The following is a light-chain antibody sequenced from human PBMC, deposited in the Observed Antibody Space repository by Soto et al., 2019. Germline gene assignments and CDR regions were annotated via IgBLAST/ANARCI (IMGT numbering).Light chain of an antibody. CDR3: QQSYNTPMYT. Sequence: DIQMTQSPSSLSASVGDRVTITCRASQSISSYLNWYQQKPGKAPKLLIYAASSLQSVVPSSFSGSGSGTDFTLTIISLQPEDFATYYCQQSYNTPMYTFGHGTRLEIK. CDR1: QSISSY. CDR2: AAS. V-gene: IGKV1-39*01. J-gene: IGKJ2*01.